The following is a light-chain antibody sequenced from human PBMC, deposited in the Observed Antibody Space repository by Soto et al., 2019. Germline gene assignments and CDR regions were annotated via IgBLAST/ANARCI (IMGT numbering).Light chain of an antibody. J-gene: IGKJ4*01. V-gene: IGKV1-17*03. CDR2: AAA. CDR1: QDISSD. Sequence: DIQMTQSPSAMSASVGDRVTITCLASQDISSDLAWFQQKPGKVPKRLIYAAASLQSGVPARFSGSGSGTEFTLTISSLQPEDFATYYCLQHNSYPLTVGGGTKVEIK. CDR3: LQHNSYPLT.